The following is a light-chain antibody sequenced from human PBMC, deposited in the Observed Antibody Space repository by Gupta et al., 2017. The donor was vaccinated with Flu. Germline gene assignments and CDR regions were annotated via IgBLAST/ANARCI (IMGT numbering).Light chain of an antibody. V-gene: IGKV3-11*01. CDR3: QQRSNWPPEYT. J-gene: IGKJ2*01. Sequence: VLTQSPATLSLSPGERATLSCRASQSIGSYLAWYQQKPGQAPRLLIYDASNRATGIPARFSGSGSGTDFTLTISSLEPEDFAVYYCQQRSNWPPEYTFGQGTKLEIK. CDR1: QSIGSY. CDR2: DAS.